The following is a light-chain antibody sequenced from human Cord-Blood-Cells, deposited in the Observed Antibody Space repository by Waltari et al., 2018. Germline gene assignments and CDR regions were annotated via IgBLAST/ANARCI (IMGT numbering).Light chain of an antibody. J-gene: IGLJ3*02. V-gene: IGLV1-40*01. Sequence: QSVLTQPPSVSRAPGQRVTISCTGSSSNIGAGYDVHWYQQLPGTAPKLLTYGNSNRPSGVPDRFSGSKSGTSASLAITGLQAEDEADYYCQSYDSSLSGVFGGGTKLTVL. CDR1: SSNIGAGYD. CDR2: GNS. CDR3: QSYDSSLSGV.